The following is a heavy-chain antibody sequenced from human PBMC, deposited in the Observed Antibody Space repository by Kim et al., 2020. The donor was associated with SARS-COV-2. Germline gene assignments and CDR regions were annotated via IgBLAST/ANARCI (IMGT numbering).Heavy chain of an antibody. CDR2: ISYDGSNK. CDR1: GFTFSSYG. J-gene: IGHJ4*02. CDR3: AKGRAAVAGSPEFDY. D-gene: IGHD6-19*01. V-gene: IGHV3-30*18. Sequence: GESLRLSCGASGFTFSSYGIHWVHQAPGKGLEWVAFISYDGSNKYYADSVKGRFTISRDNSKNTLSLQMNSLRAEDTAVYYCAKGRAAVAGSPEFDYWGQGTLVTVSS.